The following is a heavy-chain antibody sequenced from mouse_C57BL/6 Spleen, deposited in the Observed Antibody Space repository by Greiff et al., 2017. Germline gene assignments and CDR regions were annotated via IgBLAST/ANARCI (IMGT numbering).Heavy chain of an antibody. Sequence: QVQLQQPGAELVKPGASVKLSCKASGYTFTSYWMHWVKQRPGQGLEWIGMIHPNSGSTNYNEKFKSKATLTVAKSSSAAYMQLSSLTSEDSAVYYCAREDGYYPFAYWGQGTLVTVSA. V-gene: IGHV1-64*01. CDR2: IHPNSGST. J-gene: IGHJ3*01. CDR1: GYTFTSYW. D-gene: IGHD2-3*01. CDR3: AREDGYYPFAY.